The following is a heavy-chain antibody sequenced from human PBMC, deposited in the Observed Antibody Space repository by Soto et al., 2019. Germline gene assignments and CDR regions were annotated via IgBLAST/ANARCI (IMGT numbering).Heavy chain of an antibody. J-gene: IGHJ4*02. CDR3: AKDGPTTFDY. CDR1: GFTFSSYG. Sequence: GGSLRLSCAASGFTFSSYGMHWVRQAPGKGLEWVAVISYDGSNKYYADSVKGRFTISRDNSKNTLYLQMNSLRAEDTAVYYCAKDGPTTFDYWGQGTLVTVSS. CDR2: ISYDGSNK. V-gene: IGHV3-30*18. D-gene: IGHD1-1*01.